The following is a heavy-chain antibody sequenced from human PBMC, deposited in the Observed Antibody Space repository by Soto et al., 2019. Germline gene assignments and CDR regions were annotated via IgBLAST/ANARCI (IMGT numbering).Heavy chain of an antibody. V-gene: IGHV4-39*01. CDR2: IYYSGST. Sequence: PSVPICVTCTVAGGNIISSSDCWGWIKKPPGKGLEWIGSIYYSGSTYYNPSLKSRVTISVDTSKNQFSLKLSSVTAADTAVYYCARHGREGIYYYYGMDVWGQGTTVTVSS. CDR1: GGNIISSSDC. J-gene: IGHJ6*02. CDR3: ARHGREGIYYYYGMDV. D-gene: IGHD1-26*01.